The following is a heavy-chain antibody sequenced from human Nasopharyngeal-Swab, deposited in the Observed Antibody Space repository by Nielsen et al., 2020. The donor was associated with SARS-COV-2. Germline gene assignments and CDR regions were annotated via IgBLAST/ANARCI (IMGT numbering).Heavy chain of an antibody. V-gene: IGHV4-34*01. D-gene: IGHD2-21*02. CDR1: GGSFRGYY. J-gene: IGHJ6*02. CDR2: INHSGST. Sequence: SQTLSLTCAVYGGSFRGYYWSWIRQPPGKGLEWIGEINHSGSTNYNPSLKSRVTISVDTSKNQFSLKLSSVTAADTAVYYCARGNIVVVTAIIYYYSGMDVWGLGTTVTVSS. CDR3: ARGNIVVVTAIIYYYSGMDV.